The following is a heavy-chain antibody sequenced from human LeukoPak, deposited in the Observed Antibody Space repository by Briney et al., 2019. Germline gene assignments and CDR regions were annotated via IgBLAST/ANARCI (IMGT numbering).Heavy chain of an antibody. CDR2: ISWNSGSI. J-gene: IGHJ4*02. D-gene: IGHD6-19*01. CDR1: GFTFDDYA. Sequence: PGRSLRLSCAASGFTFDDYAMHWVRHAPGQGLEWVSGISWNSGSIGYADSVKGRFTISRDNAKNSLYLQMNSLRAEDTALYYCAKDIRGMGQWLGFDYWGQGTLVTVSS. V-gene: IGHV3-9*01. CDR3: AKDIRGMGQWLGFDY.